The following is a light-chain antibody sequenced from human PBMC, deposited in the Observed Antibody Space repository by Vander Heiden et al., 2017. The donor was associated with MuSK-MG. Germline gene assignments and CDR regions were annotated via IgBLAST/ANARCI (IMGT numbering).Light chain of an antibody. CDR2: DVS. V-gene: IGLV2-14*01. CDR3: SSYTSSSTLVD. Sequence: SPLNQPASVAGSPRPSITITCTGTSSSVVGYNNDAWYQQHPGKAPNHMMYDVSNRPSGVSTRFSGCKYGNTAALLTTGVQAEEEADDYCSSYTSSSTLVDFGGGTKLTVL. J-gene: IGLJ2*01. CDR1: SSSVVGYNN.